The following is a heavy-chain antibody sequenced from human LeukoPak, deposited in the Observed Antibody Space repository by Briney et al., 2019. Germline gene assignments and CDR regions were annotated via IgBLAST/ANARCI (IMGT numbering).Heavy chain of an antibody. D-gene: IGHD6-6*01. V-gene: IGHV3-23*01. Sequence: GGSLRLSCAASGFTFSSYAMSWVRQAPGKGLEWVSAISGSGGSTYYADSVKGRFTISRDNSKNTLYLQLNSLRAEDTAVYYCAKTRHDISILDSWGQGTLVTVSS. CDR2: ISGSGGST. CDR1: GFTFSSYA. J-gene: IGHJ4*02. CDR3: AKTRHDISILDS.